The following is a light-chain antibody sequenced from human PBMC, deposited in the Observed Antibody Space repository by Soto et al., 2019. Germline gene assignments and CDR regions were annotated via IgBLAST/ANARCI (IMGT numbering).Light chain of an antibody. J-gene: IGLJ1*01. CDR3: SSYTSSTTYV. V-gene: IGLV2-14*01. CDR2: DVS. CDR1: SSDVGGYNY. Sequence: QSVLTQPASVSASPGQSIAISCTGTSSDVGGYNYVSWYQQHPGKAPKLMIYDVSNRPSGVSNRFSGSKSGNTASLTISGLQAEGEADYYCSSYTSSTTYVFGTGTKVTVL.